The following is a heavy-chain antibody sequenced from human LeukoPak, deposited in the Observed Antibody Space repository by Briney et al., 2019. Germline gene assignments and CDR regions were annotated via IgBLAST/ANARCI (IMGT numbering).Heavy chain of an antibody. Sequence: GGSLRLSCAASGFTFSDDYMSWIRQAPGKELEWVSYISYSGSTLYYADSVKGRFTMSRDNAKNSVYLQMNSLRAEDTAFYYCTRDAALVPGKNFWGQGTLVTVSS. CDR1: GFTFSDDY. J-gene: IGHJ4*02. D-gene: IGHD6-19*01. CDR3: TRDAALVPGKNF. V-gene: IGHV3-11*04. CDR2: ISYSGSTL.